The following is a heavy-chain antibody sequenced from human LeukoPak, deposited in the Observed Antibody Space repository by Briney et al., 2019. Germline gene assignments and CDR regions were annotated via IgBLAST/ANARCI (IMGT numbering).Heavy chain of an antibody. CDR2: IKQDGSEK. V-gene: IGHV3-7*01. CDR1: GFTFSSYW. D-gene: IGHD3-10*01. Sequence: GGSLRLSCAASGFTFSSYWMSWVRQAPGKGLEWVANIKQDGSEKYYVDSVKGRFTISRDNAKNSLYLQMNSLRAEDTAVYYCARATKLWFGELPDYWGQGTLVTVSS. CDR3: ARATKLWFGELPDY. J-gene: IGHJ4*02.